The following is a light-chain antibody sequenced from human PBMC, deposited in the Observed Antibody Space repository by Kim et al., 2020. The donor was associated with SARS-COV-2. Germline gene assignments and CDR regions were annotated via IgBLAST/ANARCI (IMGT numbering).Light chain of an antibody. CDR3: SSYTSSSTLV. CDR1: SSDVGGYNY. Sequence: GHSVTISCTGTSSDVGGYNYVSGYQQHPGKAPKLMIYDVSKRPSGVSNRFSGSKSGNTASLTISGLQAEDEADYYCSSYTSSSTLVFGGGTQLTVL. V-gene: IGLV2-14*04. J-gene: IGLJ3*02. CDR2: DVS.